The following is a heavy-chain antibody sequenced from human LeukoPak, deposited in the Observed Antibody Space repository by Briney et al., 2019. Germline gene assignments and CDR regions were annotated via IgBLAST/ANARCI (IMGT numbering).Heavy chain of an antibody. Sequence: SETLSLTCSVSAYSISSGYYWGWIRQPPGRGLEWIGSIYHSGITYYYPSLKSRVTISVDTSKNQFSLKLSSVTAADTAVYYCAVFTKYSSSYLFDSWGQGTLVTVSS. CDR3: AVFTKYSSSYLFDS. J-gene: IGHJ4*02. CDR2: IYHSGIT. CDR1: AYSISSGYY. D-gene: IGHD6-6*01. V-gene: IGHV4-38-2*02.